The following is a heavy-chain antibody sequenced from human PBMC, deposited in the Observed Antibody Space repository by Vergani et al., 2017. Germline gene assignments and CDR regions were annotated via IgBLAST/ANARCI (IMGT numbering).Heavy chain of an antibody. CDR3: ARRRSYYYYYMDV. J-gene: IGHJ6*03. CDR1: GGSFSGYY. V-gene: IGHV4-34*01. D-gene: IGHD5-24*01. Sequence: QVQLQQWGAGLLKPSETLSLTCAVYGGSFSGYYLSWIRQPPGKGLEWIGEINHSGSTNYNPSLKSRVTISVDMSKNQFSLKLSSVTAADTAVYYCARRRSYYYYYMDVWGKGTTVTVSS. CDR2: INHSGST.